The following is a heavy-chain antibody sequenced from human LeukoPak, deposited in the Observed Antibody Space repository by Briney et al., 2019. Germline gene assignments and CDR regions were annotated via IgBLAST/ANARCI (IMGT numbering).Heavy chain of an antibody. J-gene: IGHJ4*02. V-gene: IGHV4-61*02. CDR2: IYTSGST. CDR3: ARLSVAGTDY. Sequence: PSQTLSLTCTVSGGSISSGSYYWSWIRQPAGKGLEWIGRIYTSGSTNYNSSLESRVTISVDTSKNQLSLRLTSVTAADTAVYYCARLSVAGTDYWGQGTLVTVSS. CDR1: GGSISSGSYY. D-gene: IGHD6-19*01.